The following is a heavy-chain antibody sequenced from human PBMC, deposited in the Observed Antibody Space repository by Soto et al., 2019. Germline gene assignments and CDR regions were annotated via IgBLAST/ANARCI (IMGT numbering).Heavy chain of an antibody. CDR1: GGSISSGDYY. CDR2: IYYSGST. Sequence: SETLSLTCTVSGGSISSGDYYWSWIRQPPGKGLEWIGYIYYSGSTYYNPSLKSRVTISVDTSKNQFSLKLSSVTAADTAVYYCARVRAAGDDYGMDVWGQGTTVTVSS. J-gene: IGHJ6*02. D-gene: IGHD6-13*01. V-gene: IGHV4-30-4*01. CDR3: ARVRAAGDDYGMDV.